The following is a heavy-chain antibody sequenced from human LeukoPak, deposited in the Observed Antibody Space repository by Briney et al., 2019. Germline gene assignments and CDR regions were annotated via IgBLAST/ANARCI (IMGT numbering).Heavy chain of an antibody. V-gene: IGHV3-23*01. Sequence: PGGSLRLFCAASKFIFSKYAMSWVRQAPGKGLEWVSGISGSGVYTYYANSVKGRFTVSRDNSESTLYLQINSLRAEDTAVYYCAKPDGLESGTSNYAFHLWGQGTMVTVSS. D-gene: IGHD1-26*01. CDR2: ISGSGVYT. CDR3: AKPDGLESGTSNYAFHL. CDR1: KFIFSKYA. J-gene: IGHJ3*01.